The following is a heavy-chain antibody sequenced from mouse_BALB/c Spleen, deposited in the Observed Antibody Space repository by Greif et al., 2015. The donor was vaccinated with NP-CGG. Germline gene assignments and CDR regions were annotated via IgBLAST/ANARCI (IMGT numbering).Heavy chain of an antibody. D-gene: IGHD1-1*01. J-gene: IGHJ2*01. Sequence: VQRVESGAELVRPGTSVKVSCKASGYAFTNYLIEWVKQRPGQGLEWIGVINPGSGGTNYNEKFKGKATLTADKSSSTAYMQLSGLTSDDSAVYFCARTYYYGSSDYWGQGTTLTVSS. CDR2: INPGSGGT. V-gene: IGHV1-54*01. CDR1: GYAFTNYL. CDR3: ARTYYYGSSDY.